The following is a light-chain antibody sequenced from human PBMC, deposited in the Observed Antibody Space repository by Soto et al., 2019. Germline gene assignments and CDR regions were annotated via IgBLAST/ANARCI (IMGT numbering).Light chain of an antibody. Sequence: QSALTQPPSISGAPGQRVTISCTGSSSNIGAGSDVHWYHQLPGTAPKLLIYGNTNRPSGVPDRFSGSKSGTSASLAIAGLQTEDEGDYYCQTYDRSLSGLYVFGTGTKPTVL. CDR3: QTYDRSLSGLYV. CDR2: GNT. V-gene: IGLV1-40*01. J-gene: IGLJ1*01. CDR1: SSNIGAGSD.